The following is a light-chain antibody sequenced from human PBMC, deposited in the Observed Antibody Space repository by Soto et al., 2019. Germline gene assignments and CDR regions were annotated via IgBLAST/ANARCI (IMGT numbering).Light chain of an antibody. V-gene: IGKV3-20*01. CDR1: LTISDNY. J-gene: IGKJ1*01. CDR3: PQYSMAPLT. Sequence: EIVLTHSPGTLSLSPGERATLSCRASLTISDNYLAWYQQKAGQAPRLVIFGASSRATGIPDRFSASGSGTDFTLTISRLEPEDFAVYYCPQYSMAPLTFGQGTKVDIK. CDR2: GAS.